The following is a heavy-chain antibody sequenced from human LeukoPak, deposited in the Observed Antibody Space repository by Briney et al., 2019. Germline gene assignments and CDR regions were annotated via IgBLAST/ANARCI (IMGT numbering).Heavy chain of an antibody. J-gene: IGHJ4*02. CDR3: AKCYYGSGSSSTNDY. D-gene: IGHD3-10*01. V-gene: IGHV3-23*01. CDR1: GFTLSSYS. CDR2: ISGSGGST. Sequence: GGSLRLSCAASGFTLSSYSMNWVRQAPGKGLEWVSAISGSGGSTYYADSVKGRFTISRDNSKNTLYLQMNSLRAEDTAVYYCAKCYYGSGSSSTNDYWGQGTLVTVSS.